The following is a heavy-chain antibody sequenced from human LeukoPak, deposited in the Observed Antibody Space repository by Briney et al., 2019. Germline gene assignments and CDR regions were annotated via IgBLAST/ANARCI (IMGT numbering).Heavy chain of an antibody. CDR2: IISIFGTA. Sequence: SVKVSCKSCGGTFSSYAISWVRQAPGQGVEWMGRIISIFGTANYARRFQDRVTMTSDTSTSTVYMELSSLRSEDTAVYYCARTIAARPYYYLDYWGQGTLVTVSS. CDR3: ARTIAARPYYYLDY. J-gene: IGHJ4*02. D-gene: IGHD6-6*01. CDR1: GGTFSSYA. V-gene: IGHV1-69*05.